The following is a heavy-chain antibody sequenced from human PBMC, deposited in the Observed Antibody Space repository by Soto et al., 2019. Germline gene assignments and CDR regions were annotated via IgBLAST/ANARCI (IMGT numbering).Heavy chain of an antibody. CDR3: ARAVFGGEWGY. D-gene: IGHD3-16*01. Sequence: QVQLVESGGGVVQPGRSLRLSCAASGFTFSSYGMHWVRQAPGKGLEWVAVIWYDGSNKYYADSVKGRFTISRDNSKNTLDLQMNSLRAEDTAVYCCARAVFGGEWGYWGQGTLVAVSS. V-gene: IGHV3-33*01. CDR1: GFTFSSYG. J-gene: IGHJ4*02. CDR2: IWYDGSNK.